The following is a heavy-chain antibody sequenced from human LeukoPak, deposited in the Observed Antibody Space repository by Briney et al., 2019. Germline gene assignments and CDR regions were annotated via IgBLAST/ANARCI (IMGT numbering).Heavy chain of an antibody. CDR3: ASWAPAAGGSGYAFDI. Sequence: PSETLSLTCTVSGGSISNGGYYWSWIRQHPGKGLEWIGYIYYSGSTYYNPSLKSRVTISVDTSKNQFSLKLSSVTAADTAVYYCASWAPAAGGSGYAFDIWGQGTMVTVSS. J-gene: IGHJ3*02. CDR2: IYYSGST. V-gene: IGHV4-31*03. D-gene: IGHD6-13*01. CDR1: GGSISNGGYY.